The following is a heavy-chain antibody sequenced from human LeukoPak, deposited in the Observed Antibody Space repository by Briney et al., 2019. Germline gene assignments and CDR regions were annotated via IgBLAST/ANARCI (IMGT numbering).Heavy chain of an antibody. V-gene: IGHV3-15*01. CDR3: SKIGTGFDN. Sequence: GGSLRLSCEASGFTLNNSWMTWVRQAPGKGLEWVGRIKRKSDGGTTDYAVPVKGRFTISRDDSKNTLYLQMNSLKNEDTAVYFCSKIGTGFDNWGQGTLVTVSS. D-gene: IGHD3-10*01. CDR2: IKRKSDGGTT. J-gene: IGHJ4*02. CDR1: GFTLNNSW.